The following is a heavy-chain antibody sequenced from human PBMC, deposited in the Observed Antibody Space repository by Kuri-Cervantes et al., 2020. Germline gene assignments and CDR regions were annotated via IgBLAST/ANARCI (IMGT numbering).Heavy chain of an antibody. CDR2: TYYSGST. J-gene: IGHJ4*02. CDR1: GGSISGYY. V-gene: IGHV4-59*12. D-gene: IGHD3-10*01. CDR3: ARDIMVRGVIRDY. Sequence: ESLKISCTVSGGSISGYYWSWIRQPPGKGLEWIGYTYYSGSTNYNPSLKSRVTISVDTSKNQFSLKLSSVTAADTAVYYCARDIMVRGVIRDYWGQGTLVTVSS.